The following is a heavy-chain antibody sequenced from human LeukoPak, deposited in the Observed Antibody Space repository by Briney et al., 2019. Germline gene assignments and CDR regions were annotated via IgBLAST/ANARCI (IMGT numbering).Heavy chain of an antibody. V-gene: IGHV4-59*01. CDR1: GGSISGYY. J-gene: IGHJ6*04. CDR2: IYYSGST. CDR3: ARLSRIAAAGRYDYHSLDV. D-gene: IGHD6-13*01. Sequence: SETLSLTCSVSGGSISGYYWSWIRQPPGKGQEWIAYIYYSGSTNYNPSLKSRVTISVDTSKNQFSLKLTSVTAADTAVYYCARLSRIAAAGRYDYHSLDVWGKGTTVTVSS.